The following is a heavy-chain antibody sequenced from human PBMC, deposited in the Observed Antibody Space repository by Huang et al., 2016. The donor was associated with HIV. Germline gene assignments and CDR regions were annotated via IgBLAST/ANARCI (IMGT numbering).Heavy chain of an antibody. CDR2: SGSCMSYV. V-gene: IGHV3-21*01. CDR3: ARPQGDKIRGIIRSYYYYYGMDV. J-gene: IGHJ6*02. Sequence: EVQLVESGGGLVKPGGSLRLSCAASGFTFSSYAMNWVREAPGKGLEWVVSSGSCMSYVTYAESVKGRVTISRDDAKSSRVLQMTRLRAEDTAVYYCARPQGDKIRGIIRSYYYYYGMDVWGQGTTVTVSS. D-gene: IGHD3-10*01. CDR1: GFTFSSYA.